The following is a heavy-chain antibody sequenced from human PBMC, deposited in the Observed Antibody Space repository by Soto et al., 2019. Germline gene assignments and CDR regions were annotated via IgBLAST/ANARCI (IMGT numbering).Heavy chain of an antibody. Sequence: GGSLRLSCAASGCPFSNAWMNWVRQAPGKGLEWVGRIKSKTDGGTTDYAAPVKGRFTISRDDSKNTLYLQMNSLKTEDTAVYYCTTDPVTMIVVVPSSGWGQGTLVTVSS. CDR2: IKSKTDGGTT. CDR1: GCPFSNAW. D-gene: IGHD3-22*01. V-gene: IGHV3-15*07. CDR3: TTDPVTMIVVVPSSG. J-gene: IGHJ4*02.